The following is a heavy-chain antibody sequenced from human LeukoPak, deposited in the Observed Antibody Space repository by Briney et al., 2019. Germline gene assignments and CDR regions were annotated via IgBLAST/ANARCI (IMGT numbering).Heavy chain of an antibody. Sequence: GGSLRLSCAASGFTFSSYSMNWVRQAPGKGLEWVSSISSSSSYIYYADSVKGRFTISRDNAKNSLYLQMNSLRAEDTAVYYCARVRANIVVVPAAPNDAFDIWGQGTMVTVSS. J-gene: IGHJ3*02. CDR3: ARVRANIVVVPAAPNDAFDI. CDR1: GFTFSSYS. V-gene: IGHV3-21*01. D-gene: IGHD2-2*01. CDR2: ISSSSSYI.